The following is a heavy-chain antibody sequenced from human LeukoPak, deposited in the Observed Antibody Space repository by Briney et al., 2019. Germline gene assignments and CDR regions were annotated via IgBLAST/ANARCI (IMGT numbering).Heavy chain of an antibody. CDR1: GFTFSSYW. J-gene: IGHJ4*02. CDR3: ARDRAWNYFDY. V-gene: IGHV3-30*03. CDR2: ISNDGSRK. D-gene: IGHD3-3*01. Sequence: GGSLRLSCAASGFTFSSYWMNWARQAPGKGLEWVAIISNDGSRKYYAHSVEGRFTISRDNSKNTLYLQMDSLRAEDTAVYYCARDRAWNYFDYWGQGTLVTVSS.